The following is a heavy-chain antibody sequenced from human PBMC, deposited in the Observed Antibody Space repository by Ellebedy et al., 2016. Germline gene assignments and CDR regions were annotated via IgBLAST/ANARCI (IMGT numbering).Heavy chain of an antibody. CDR1: GGSISSSSYY. D-gene: IGHD1-26*01. Sequence: SETLSLXXTVSGGSISSSSYYWGWIRQPPGKGLEWIGSIYYSGSTYYNPSLKSRVTISVDTSKNQFSLKLSSVTAADTAVYYCARSSVGATYYFDYWGQGTLVTVSS. V-gene: IGHV4-39*07. CDR2: IYYSGST. CDR3: ARSSVGATYYFDY. J-gene: IGHJ4*02.